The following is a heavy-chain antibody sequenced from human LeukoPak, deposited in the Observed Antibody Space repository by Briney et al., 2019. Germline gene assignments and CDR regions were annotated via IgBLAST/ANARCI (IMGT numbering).Heavy chain of an antibody. CDR2: IRYDGSNK. D-gene: IGHD6-6*01. J-gene: IGHJ4*02. V-gene: IGHV3-30*02. Sequence: GGSLRLSCAASGFTFSSYGMHWVRQAPGEGLEWVAFIRYDGSNKYYADSVKGRFTISRDNSKNTLYLQMNSLRAEDTAVYYCAKDLGYSSSYNITLLDYWGQGTLVTVSS. CDR1: GFTFSSYG. CDR3: AKDLGYSSSYNITLLDY.